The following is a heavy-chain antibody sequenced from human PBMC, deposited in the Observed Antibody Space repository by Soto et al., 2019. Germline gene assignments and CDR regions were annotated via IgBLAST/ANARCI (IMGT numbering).Heavy chain of an antibody. CDR1: GYKFSSDW. V-gene: IGHV5-51*01. J-gene: IGHJ5*02. D-gene: IGHD3-10*01. Sequence: GESLKISCKGSGYKFSSDWVAWVRQVPGKGLEWMGIIDPDDSEIRYSRSFEGLVTISVDRSIETTYLHLTSLKSSDTGIYFCARQTYFGSGRIWFGPWGPGTKVTVSS. CDR3: ARQTYFGSGRIWFGP. CDR2: IDPDDSEI.